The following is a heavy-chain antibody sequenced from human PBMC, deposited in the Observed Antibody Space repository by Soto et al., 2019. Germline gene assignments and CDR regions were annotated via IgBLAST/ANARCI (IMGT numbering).Heavy chain of an antibody. J-gene: IGHJ4*02. D-gene: IGHD3-3*01. CDR3: ARGPRITIFGVVIIGFDY. Sequence: GGSLRLSCAASGFTFSSYAMSWVRQAPGKGLEWVSAISGSGGSTYYADSVKGRFTISRDNSKNTLYLQMNSLRAEDTAVYYCARGPRITIFGVVIIGFDYWGQGTLVTVSS. CDR1: GFTFSSYA. V-gene: IGHV3-23*01. CDR2: ISGSGGST.